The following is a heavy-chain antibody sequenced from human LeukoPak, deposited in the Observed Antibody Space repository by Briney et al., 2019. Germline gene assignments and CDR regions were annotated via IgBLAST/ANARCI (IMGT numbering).Heavy chain of an antibody. V-gene: IGHV1-18*01. CDR3: ARVPTGYDSSGYDYYYGMDV. CDR2: ISAYNGST. Sequence: ASVKVSCKASGYTFTSYGISWVRQAPGQGLEWMGWISAYNGSTNYAQKLQGRVTMTTDTSTSSAYMELRSLRSDDTAVYYCARVPTGYDSSGYDYYYGMDVWGQGTTVTVSS. D-gene: IGHD3-22*01. J-gene: IGHJ6*02. CDR1: GYTFTSYG.